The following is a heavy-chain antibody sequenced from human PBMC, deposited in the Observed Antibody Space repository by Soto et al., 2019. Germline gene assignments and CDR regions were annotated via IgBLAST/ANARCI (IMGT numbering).Heavy chain of an antibody. V-gene: IGHV4-59*08. J-gene: IGHJ5*02. CDR3: ARSIATLDWFDP. CDR1: GGSISSYY. Sequence: SETLSLTCTVSGGSISSYYWSWIRQPPGKGLEWIGYIYYSGSTNYNPSLKSRVTISVDTSKNQFSLKLSSVTAADTTVYYCARSIATLDWFDPWGQGTLVTVSS. D-gene: IGHD6-6*01. CDR2: IYYSGST.